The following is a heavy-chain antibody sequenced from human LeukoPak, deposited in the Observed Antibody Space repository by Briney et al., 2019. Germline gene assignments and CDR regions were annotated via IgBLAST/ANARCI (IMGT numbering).Heavy chain of an antibody. D-gene: IGHD1-20*01. CDR1: GDSVSSNSAS. V-gene: IGHV6-1*01. J-gene: IGHJ3*02. CDR3: TSRVTGTIAAFDI. CDR2: TYYTSKWFN. Sequence: SQTLSLTCAISGDSVSSNSASWHWIRQSPSRGLQWLGRTYYTSKWFNDYAVSLKSRITINPDTSKNPFSLQLNSVTPEDTAVYYCTSRVTGTIAAFDIWGQGTMVTVSS.